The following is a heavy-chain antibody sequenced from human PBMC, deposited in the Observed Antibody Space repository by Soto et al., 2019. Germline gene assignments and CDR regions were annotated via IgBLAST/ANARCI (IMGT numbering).Heavy chain of an antibody. CDR1: GFTFDEYA. V-gene: IGHV3-9*01. CDR3: AKDLGITGTTPFDY. D-gene: IGHD1-20*01. CDR2: VSWNSGSI. J-gene: IGHJ4*02. Sequence: EVQLVESGGGLVQPGRSLRVSCAASGFTFDEYAMHWVRQAPGKGLEWVSGVSWNSGSIGYSDSVKGRFTISRDNAKNSLYLQMNSLRAEDTALYYCAKDLGITGTTPFDYWGQGTLVTVSS.